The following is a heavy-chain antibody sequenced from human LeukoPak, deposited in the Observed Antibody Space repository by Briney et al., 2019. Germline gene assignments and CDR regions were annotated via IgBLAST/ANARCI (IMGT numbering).Heavy chain of an antibody. CDR2: INPDGSQG. V-gene: IGHV3-7*01. D-gene: IGHD1/OR15-1a*01. J-gene: IGHJ4*02. CDR3: LVTTRSRGFDY. Sequence: GGSLRLSCEASGFTFSNSYMSWVRQAPGKGLEWVAIINPDGSQGSYVDSVKGRFAISRDNALNSLFLQMNSLSAEDTAVYYCLVTTRSRGFDYWGQGTLVTVSS. CDR1: GFTFSNSY.